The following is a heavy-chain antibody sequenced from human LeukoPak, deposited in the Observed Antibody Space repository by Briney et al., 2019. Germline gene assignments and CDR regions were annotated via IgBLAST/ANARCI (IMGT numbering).Heavy chain of an antibody. CDR3: AREPAERYCSGGSCPFDY. Sequence: GGSLRLSCAASGFTFSSYAMSWVRQAPGKGLEWVANIKQDGSEKYYVDSVKGRFTISRDNAKNSLYLQMNSLRAEDTAVYYCAREPAERYCSGGSCPFDYWGQGTLVTVSS. CDR1: GFTFSSYA. J-gene: IGHJ4*02. CDR2: IKQDGSEK. D-gene: IGHD2-15*01. V-gene: IGHV3-7*01.